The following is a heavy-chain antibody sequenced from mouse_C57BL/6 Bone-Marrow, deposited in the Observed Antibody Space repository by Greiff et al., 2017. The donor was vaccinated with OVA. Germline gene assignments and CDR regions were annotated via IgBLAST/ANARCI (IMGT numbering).Heavy chain of an antibody. CDR3: ARGYYSLAWFAY. CDR1: GYTFTDYN. D-gene: IGHD2-12*01. Sequence: VQLQQSGPELVKPGASVKMSCKASGYTFTDYNMHWVKQSHGKSLEWIGYINPNNGGTRYNQKYKGKATLTVNKSSSTAYMELRSLTSEDSAVYYCARGYYSLAWFAYWGQGTLVTVSA. V-gene: IGHV1-22*01. CDR2: INPNNGGT. J-gene: IGHJ3*01.